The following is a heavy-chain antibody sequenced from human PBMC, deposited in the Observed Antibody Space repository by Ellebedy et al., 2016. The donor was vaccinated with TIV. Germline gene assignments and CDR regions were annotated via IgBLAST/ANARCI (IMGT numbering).Heavy chain of an antibody. J-gene: IGHJ4*02. D-gene: IGHD6-13*01. V-gene: IGHV3-30*09. CDR1: GFTFSYYS. Sequence: GGSLRLXXAASGFTFSYYSMHWVRQAPGKGLEWVAVISHDGSNKYHAESVKGRFAISRDDSKNTLYLQMNTLRAEDTAVYFCTRGSSSRGYFDSWGQGTLVTASS. CDR2: ISHDGSNK. CDR3: TRGSSSRGYFDS.